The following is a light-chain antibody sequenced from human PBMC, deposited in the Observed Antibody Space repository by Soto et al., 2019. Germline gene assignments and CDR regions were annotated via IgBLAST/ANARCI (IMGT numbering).Light chain of an antibody. CDR2: LGS. CDR1: QSRLHSNGYNY. Sequence: SHCPLYPPLSRGQPAPIGSSSSQSRLHSNGYNYLDWYLQKPGQSPQLLIYLGSNRASGVPARFSGSGSGTDFTLTISSVEAEDVGVYYCMQALQTSITFGQGTKVEIK. CDR3: MQALQTSIT. V-gene: IGKV2-28*01. J-gene: IGKJ5*01.